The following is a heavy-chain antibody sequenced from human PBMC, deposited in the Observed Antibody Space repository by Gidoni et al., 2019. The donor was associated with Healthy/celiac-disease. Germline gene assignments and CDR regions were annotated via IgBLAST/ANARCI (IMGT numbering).Heavy chain of an antibody. J-gene: IGHJ4*02. V-gene: IGHV3-21*01. CDR1: GFTFSRYS. D-gene: IGHD1-26*01. Sequence: EVQLVESVGGLVKPGGSLRLSCAASGFTFSRYSMNWVRQAPGKGLEWVSSISSSSSYIYYADSVKGRFTISRDNAKNSLYLQMNSLRAEDTAVYYCARVQWELPPDRRPDYWGQGTLVTVSS. CDR2: ISSSSSYI. CDR3: ARVQWELPPDRRPDY.